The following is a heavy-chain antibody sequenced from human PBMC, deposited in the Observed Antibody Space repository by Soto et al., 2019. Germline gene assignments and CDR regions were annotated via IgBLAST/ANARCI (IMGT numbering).Heavy chain of an antibody. CDR2: IYYSGST. J-gene: IGHJ6*02. Sequence: SSETLSLTCTVSGGSVSSGSYYWSWIRQPPGKGLEWIGYIYYSGSTNYNPSLKSRVTISVDTPKNQFSLKLSSVTAADTAVYYCAADRKPLTLYYYDYYGMDVWGQGTTVTVSS. CDR3: AADRKPLTLYYYDYYGMDV. V-gene: IGHV4-61*01. CDR1: GGSVSSGSYY. D-gene: IGHD3-16*02.